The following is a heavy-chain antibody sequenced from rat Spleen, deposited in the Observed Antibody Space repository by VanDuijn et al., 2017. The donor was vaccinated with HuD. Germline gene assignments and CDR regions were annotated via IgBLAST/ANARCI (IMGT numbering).Heavy chain of an antibody. V-gene: IGHV4-2*01. Sequence: EVKLVESGGGLVQPGRSLKLSCVASGFNFNDHWMGWVRQAPGKGLEWIGEINKDSSIIKFSPSLKDQFTISRDNARDTLYLQKSKLGSEDTAIYYCVREEFGVRDWGQGVMVTVSS. J-gene: IGHJ2*01. CDR1: GFNFNDHW. CDR3: VREEFGVRD. D-gene: IGHD4-3*01. CDR2: INKDSSII.